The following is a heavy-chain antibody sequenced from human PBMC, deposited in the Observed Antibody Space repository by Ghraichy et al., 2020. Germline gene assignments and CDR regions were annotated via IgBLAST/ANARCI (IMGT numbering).Heavy chain of an antibody. D-gene: IGHD6-13*01. CDR1: GFTFSSYA. CDR2: ISDSGGRT. CDR3: AKALDASSWYLFDP. J-gene: IGHJ5*02. V-gene: IGHV3-23*01. Sequence: GGSLRLSCAASGFTFSSYAMSWVRQAPGKGLEWVSGISDSGGRTSYADALKGRFTISRDNTRSTLYLQMNSLGGEDTAVYYCAKALDASSWYLFDPWGQGTLVTVSS.